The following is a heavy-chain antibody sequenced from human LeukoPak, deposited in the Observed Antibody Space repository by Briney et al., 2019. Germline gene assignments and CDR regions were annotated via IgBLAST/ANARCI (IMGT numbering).Heavy chain of an antibody. D-gene: IGHD2-15*01. Sequence: ASVKVSCKASGYTFTGYYMHWVRQAPGQGLEGMGRINPNSGGTNYAQKFQGRVTMTRDTSISTAYMELSRLRSDDTAVYYCAYDLVVVAATPVWGQGTLVTVSS. CDR3: AYDLVVVAATPV. J-gene: IGHJ4*02. CDR2: INPNSGGT. CDR1: GYTFTGYY. V-gene: IGHV1-2*06.